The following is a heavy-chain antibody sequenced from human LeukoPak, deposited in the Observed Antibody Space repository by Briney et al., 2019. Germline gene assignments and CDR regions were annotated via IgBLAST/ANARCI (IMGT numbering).Heavy chain of an antibody. CDR1: GYTFTSYA. CDR2: INTNTGNP. D-gene: IGHD5-24*01. Sequence: ASVKVSCKASGYTFTSYAMNWVRQAPGQGLEWMGWINTNTGNPTYAQGFTGRFVFSLDTSVSTAYLQISSLKAEDTAVYYCARAEMTTVNNWFDPWGQGTLVTVSS. V-gene: IGHV7-4-1*02. J-gene: IGHJ5*02. CDR3: ARAEMTTVNNWFDP.